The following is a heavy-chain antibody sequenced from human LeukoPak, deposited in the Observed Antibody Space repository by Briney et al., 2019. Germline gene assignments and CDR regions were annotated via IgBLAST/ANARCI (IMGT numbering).Heavy chain of an antibody. D-gene: IGHD3-10*01. CDR1: GFTVSSNY. CDR3: ARDLGSGSYSGMDV. V-gene: IGHV3-53*04. Sequence: GGSLRLSCAASGFTVSSNYMSWVRQAPGKGLEWVSVIYSGGSTYYADSVKGRFTISRHNSKNTLYLQMNSLRAEDTAVYYCARDLGSGSYSGMDVWGQGTTVTVSS. J-gene: IGHJ6*02. CDR2: IYSGGST.